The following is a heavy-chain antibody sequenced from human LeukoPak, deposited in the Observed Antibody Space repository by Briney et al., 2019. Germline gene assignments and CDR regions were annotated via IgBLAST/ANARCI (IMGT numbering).Heavy chain of an antibody. CDR3: ARGSGGYDDFDY. D-gene: IGHD5-12*01. V-gene: IGHV4-59*01. CDR1: GGSISSYY. Sequence: SETLSLTCTVSGGSISSYYGSWIRQPPGKGLEWIGYIYYSGSTNYNPSLKSRVTISVDTSKNQFSLKLSSVTAADTAVYYCARGSGGYDDFDYWGQGTLVTVSS. J-gene: IGHJ4*02. CDR2: IYYSGST.